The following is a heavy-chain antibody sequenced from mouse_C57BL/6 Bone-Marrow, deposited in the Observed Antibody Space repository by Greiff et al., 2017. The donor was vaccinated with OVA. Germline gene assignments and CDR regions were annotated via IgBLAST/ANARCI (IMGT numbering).Heavy chain of an antibody. CDR3: ARGVYYGSSYAMDY. V-gene: IGHV3-6*01. CDR2: ISYDGSN. CDR1: GYSITSGYY. Sequence: ESGPGLVKPSQSLSLTCSVTGYSITSGYYWNWIRQFPGNKLEWMGYISYDGSNNYNPSLKNRISITRDTSTNQFFLKLNSVTTEDTATYYCARGVYYGSSYAMDYWGQGTSATGSS. D-gene: IGHD1-1*01. J-gene: IGHJ4*01.